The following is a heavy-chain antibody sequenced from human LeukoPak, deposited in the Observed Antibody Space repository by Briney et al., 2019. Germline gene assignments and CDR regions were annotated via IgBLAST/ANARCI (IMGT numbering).Heavy chain of an antibody. Sequence: ASVKVSCKASGYTFTSYDINWVRQATGQGLEWMGWMNPNSGNTGYAQKFQGRVTTTRNTSISTAYMELSSLRSEDTAVYYCARGRAVAGTWVYWGQGTLVTVSS. CDR2: MNPNSGNT. J-gene: IGHJ4*02. CDR3: ARGRAVAGTWVY. D-gene: IGHD6-19*01. V-gene: IGHV1-8*03. CDR1: GYTFTSYD.